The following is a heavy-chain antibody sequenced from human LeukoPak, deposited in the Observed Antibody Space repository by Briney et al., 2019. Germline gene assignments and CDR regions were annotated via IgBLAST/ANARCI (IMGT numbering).Heavy chain of an antibody. CDR2: IKEDGSEK. CDR3: ARGGYTSSWYTSRDY. Sequence: GGSLRLSCAASAFTFSRYWMTWVRQAPGKGLEWVANIKEDGSEKYYVDSVKGRFSISRDNTKNSLYLQMNSLRAEDTAVYYCARGGYTSSWYTSRDYWGQGTLVTVSS. V-gene: IGHV3-7*01. CDR1: AFTFSRYW. J-gene: IGHJ4*02. D-gene: IGHD6-13*01.